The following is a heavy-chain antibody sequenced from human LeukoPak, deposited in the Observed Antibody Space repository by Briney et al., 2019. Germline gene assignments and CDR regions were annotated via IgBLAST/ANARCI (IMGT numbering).Heavy chain of an antibody. Sequence: GGSLRLSCAASGFTFNNYAMSWIRQAPGKGLEWVSAISASGGTTYYADSVKGRFTISRDNSENTLFPQMNSLRAEDTAVYYCAKEPREYCSSTSCPNWFDSWGQGTLVTVSS. V-gene: IGHV3-23*01. CDR2: ISASGGTT. J-gene: IGHJ5*01. CDR3: AKEPREYCSSTSCPNWFDS. D-gene: IGHD2-2*01. CDR1: GFTFNNYA.